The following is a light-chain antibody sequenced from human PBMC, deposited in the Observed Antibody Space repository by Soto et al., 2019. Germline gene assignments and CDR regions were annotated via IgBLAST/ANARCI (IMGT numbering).Light chain of an antibody. J-gene: IGKJ1*01. V-gene: IGKV3-15*01. CDR3: LQNFNFPWT. CDR1: QSVSDN. CDR2: RAS. Sequence: EVLMTQSPDTLYVSPGERVTLSCRASQSVSDNLAWYQQKPGQGPRLLVYRASTRTLGIPARFSGSESGTEFTLTISSLQPEDFATYYCLQNFNFPWTFGQGTKVEIK.